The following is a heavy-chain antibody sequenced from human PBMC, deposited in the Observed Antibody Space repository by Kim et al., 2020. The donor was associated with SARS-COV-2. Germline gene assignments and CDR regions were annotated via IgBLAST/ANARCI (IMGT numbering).Heavy chain of an antibody. Sequence: GGSLRLSCAASGFTFSSYSMNWVRQAPGKGLEWVSSISSSSSYIYYTDSVKGRFTISRDNAKNSLYLQMNSLRAEDTAVYYCAVDGPDYYDSSGYGYWGQGTLVTVSS. CDR3: AVDGPDYYDSSGYGY. D-gene: IGHD3-22*01. CDR1: GFTFSSYS. CDR2: ISSSSSYI. V-gene: IGHV3-21*01. J-gene: IGHJ4*02.